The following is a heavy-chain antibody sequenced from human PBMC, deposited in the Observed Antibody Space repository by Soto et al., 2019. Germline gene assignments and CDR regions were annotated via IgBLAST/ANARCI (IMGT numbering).Heavy chain of an antibody. V-gene: IGHV3-30-3*01. CDR3: GREDRGYYGSGSYSRFAF. D-gene: IGHD3-10*01. CDR1: GFTFRSYA. CDR2: ISFDGTNK. J-gene: IGHJ4*02. Sequence: XESLRLSCAASGFTFRSYAMHWVRQAPGKGLEWVALISFDGTNKYYAESVRGRFTISRDNSENTVHLEMTSLRLADTAVYFCGREDRGYYGSGSYSRFAFWGQGALVTVS.